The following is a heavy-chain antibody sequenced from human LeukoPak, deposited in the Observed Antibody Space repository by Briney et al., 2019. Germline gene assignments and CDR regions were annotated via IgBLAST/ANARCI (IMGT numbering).Heavy chain of an antibody. CDR2: IYYRGST. J-gene: IGHJ4*02. Sequence: PSETLSLTCTVSGGSISSYYWSWIRQPPGKGLEWIGYIYYRGSTNYNPSLKSRVTISVDTSKNQFSLKLSSVTAADTAVYYCARDRSAAPADYWGQGTLVTVSS. D-gene: IGHD6-13*01. V-gene: IGHV4-59*01. CDR1: GGSISSYY. CDR3: ARDRSAAPADY.